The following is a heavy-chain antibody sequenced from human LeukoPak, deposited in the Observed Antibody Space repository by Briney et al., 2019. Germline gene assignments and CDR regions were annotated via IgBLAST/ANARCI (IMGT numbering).Heavy chain of an antibody. CDR1: GGTFSSYA. CDR3: AVDYYDSVVDY. J-gene: IGHJ4*02. D-gene: IGHD3-22*01. Sequence: EASVKVSCKASGGTFSSYAISWVRQAPGQGLEWMGGIIPIFGTANYAQKFQGRVTITADKSTSTAYMELSSLRSEDTAVYYCAVDYYDSVVDYWGQGTLVTVSS. V-gene: IGHV1-69*06. CDR2: IIPIFGTA.